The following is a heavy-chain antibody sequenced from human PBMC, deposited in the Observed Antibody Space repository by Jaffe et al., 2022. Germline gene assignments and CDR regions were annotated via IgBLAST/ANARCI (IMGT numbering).Heavy chain of an antibody. D-gene: IGHD3-22*01. Sequence: EVQLVESGGGLVQPGGSLRLSCAASGFTFSSYEMNWVRQAPGKGLEWVSYISSSGSTIYYADSVKGRFTISRDNAKNSLYLQMNSLRAEDTAVYYCARDVGDSSGYYLHDAFDIWGQGTMVTVSS. J-gene: IGHJ3*02. V-gene: IGHV3-48*03. CDR3: ARDVGDSSGYYLHDAFDI. CDR1: GFTFSSYE. CDR2: ISSSGSTI.